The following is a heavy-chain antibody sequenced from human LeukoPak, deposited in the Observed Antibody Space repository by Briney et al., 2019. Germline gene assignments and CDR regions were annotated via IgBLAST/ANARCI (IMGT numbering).Heavy chain of an antibody. J-gene: IGHJ4*02. CDR2: IYYSGST. Sequence: SETLSLTCTVSGGSISSYYWSWVRQPPGKGLEWIGYIYYSGSTNYNPSLKSRVTISVDTSKNQFSLKLSSVTAADTAVYYCARYTVVTAMFDYWGQGTLVTVSS. CDR1: GGSISSYY. CDR3: ARYTVVTAMFDY. D-gene: IGHD2-21*02. V-gene: IGHV4-59*01.